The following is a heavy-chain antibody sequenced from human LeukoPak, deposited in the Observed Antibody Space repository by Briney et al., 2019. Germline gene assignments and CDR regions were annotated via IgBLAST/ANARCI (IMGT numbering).Heavy chain of an antibody. J-gene: IGHJ5*02. CDR2: IYYSGST. Sequence: SETLSLTCTVSGGSISSNSYYWGWIRQPPGKGLEWIGSIYYSGSTYYNPSLKSRVTISVDTSKNQFSLKLSSVTAADTAVYYCAQEYSSGWYDGFDPWGQGTLVTVSS. CDR3: AQEYSSGWYDGFDP. V-gene: IGHV4-39*01. D-gene: IGHD6-19*01. CDR1: GGSISSNSYY.